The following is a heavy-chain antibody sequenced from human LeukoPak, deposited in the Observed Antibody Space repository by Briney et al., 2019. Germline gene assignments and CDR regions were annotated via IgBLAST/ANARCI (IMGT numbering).Heavy chain of an antibody. CDR2: ISYDGSNK. V-gene: IGHV3-30*04. J-gene: IGHJ6*03. D-gene: IGHD6-6*01. CDR3: ARVQLVDYYYYSYMDV. CDR1: GFIFSHYA. Sequence: TGGSLRLSCAASGFIFSHYAMHWVRLAPGKGLEWVAVISYDGSNKYYADSVRGRFTISRDNSKNTLYLQMNSLRAEDTAVYYCARVQLVDYYYYSYMDVWGKGTTVTVSS.